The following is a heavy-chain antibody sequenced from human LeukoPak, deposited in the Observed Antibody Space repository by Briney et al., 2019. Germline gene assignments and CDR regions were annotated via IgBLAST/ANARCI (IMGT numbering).Heavy chain of an antibody. CDR3: AREGEGYNMADAFDI. D-gene: IGHD5-24*01. CDR2: ISYDGSNK. V-gene: IGHV3-30-3*01. CDR1: GFTFSSYA. Sequence: GSPRLSCAASGFTFSSYAMHWVRQAPGKGLEWVAVISYDGSNKYYADSVKGRFTISRDNSKNTLYLQMNSLRAEDTAVYYCAREGEGYNMADAFDIWGQGTMVTVSS. J-gene: IGHJ3*02.